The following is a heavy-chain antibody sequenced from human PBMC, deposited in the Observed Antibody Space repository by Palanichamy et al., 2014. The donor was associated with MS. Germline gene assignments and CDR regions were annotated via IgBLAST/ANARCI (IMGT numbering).Heavy chain of an antibody. CDR2: ISYDGSNK. CDR3: ARDRGSGSYLVGANYYFYGMDV. V-gene: IGHV3-30-3*01. J-gene: IGHJ6*02. CDR1: GFTFSDYA. D-gene: IGHD3-10*01. Sequence: QVQLVESGGGVVQPGRSLRLSCAASGFTFSDYAMHWVRQAPGKGLEWVAVISYDGSNKYYAGSVKGRFTISRDNSKNTLFLQINSLRVEDTAVYYCARDRGSGSYLVGANYYFYGMDVWGQGTTVTVSS.